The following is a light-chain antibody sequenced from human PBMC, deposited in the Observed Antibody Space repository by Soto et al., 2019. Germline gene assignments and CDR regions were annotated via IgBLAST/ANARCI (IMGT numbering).Light chain of an antibody. J-gene: IGKJ4*02. CDR2: ASS. Sequence: IQLTQSPSSLSASVGDRVTVTCRASQGIGTYLVWYQQKSGKAPTVLIYASSTLQTGVPSIFSGRGSGTDFSLTISILHPEDVATYYCQQVDSYPRTFGPGTKVEIK. CDR3: QQVDSYPRT. CDR1: QGIGTY. V-gene: IGKV1-9*01.